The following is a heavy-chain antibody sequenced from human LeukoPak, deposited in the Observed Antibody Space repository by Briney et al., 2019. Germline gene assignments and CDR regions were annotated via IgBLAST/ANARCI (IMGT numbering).Heavy chain of an antibody. J-gene: IGHJ4*02. D-gene: IGHD3-3*01. CDR3: ARGFVYGDFWSGWEGFDY. CDR2: MNPNSGNT. Sequence: ASVKVSCKASGYTFTSYDINWVRQATGQGLEWMGWMNPNSGNTGYAQKFQGRVTMTRDTSTTTVDMELSSLRSDDTAVYYCARGFVYGDFWSGWEGFDYWGQGSLVTVSS. V-gene: IGHV1-8*02. CDR1: GYTFTSYD.